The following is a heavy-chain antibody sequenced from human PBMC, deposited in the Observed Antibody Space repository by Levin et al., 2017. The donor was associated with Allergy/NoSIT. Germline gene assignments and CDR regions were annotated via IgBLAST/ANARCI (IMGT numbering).Heavy chain of an antibody. V-gene: IGHV1-46*01. CDR2: INPSGGST. D-gene: IGHD2-8*02. Sequence: GESLKISCKASGYTFTSYYIHWVRQAPGQGLEWMGIINPSGGSTTYAQKFHGRVTMTRDTSTSTVYMELSSLRSEDTAVYYCARDGYCTGGVCPLDYWGQGTLVTVSS. CDR1: GYTFTSYY. J-gene: IGHJ4*02. CDR3: ARDGYCTGGVCPLDY.